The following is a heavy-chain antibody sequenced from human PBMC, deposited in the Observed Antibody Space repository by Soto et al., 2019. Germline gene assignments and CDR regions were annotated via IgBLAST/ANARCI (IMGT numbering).Heavy chain of an antibody. V-gene: IGHV3-7*05. Sequence: GGSLRLSCAASGFTFSSYWMSWVRQAPGKGLEWVANIKQDGSEKYYVDSVKGRFTISRDNAKNSLYLQMNSLRAEDTAVYYCARVCVMLSPKPNDAFDIWGQGTMVTVSS. CDR1: GFTFSSYW. CDR3: ARVCVMLSPKPNDAFDI. CDR2: IKQDGSEK. D-gene: IGHD2-8*01. J-gene: IGHJ3*02.